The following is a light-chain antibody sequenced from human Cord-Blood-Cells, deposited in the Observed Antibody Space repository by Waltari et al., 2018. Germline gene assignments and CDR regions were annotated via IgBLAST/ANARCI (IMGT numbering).Light chain of an antibody. V-gene: IGLV2-23*03. CDR3: CSYAGSSTFVV. Sequence: QSALTQPASVSGSPGQSITISCTGTSSDVGSYKLVSWYQQHPGKAPKLMIYEGSKRPSGVSNRFSGSKSGNTASLTISGLQAEDEADYYCCSYAGSSTFVVFGGGTKLTVI. CDR2: EGS. CDR1: SSDVGSYKL. J-gene: IGLJ2*01.